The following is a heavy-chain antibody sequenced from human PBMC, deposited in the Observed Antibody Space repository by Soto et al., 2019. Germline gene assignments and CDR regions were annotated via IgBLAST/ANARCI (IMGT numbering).Heavy chain of an antibody. Sequence: QVHLVQSGAEEKKPGASVKVSCKASGYTFTNYAIYWVRQAPGQRLEWMGWINAGNGNTKYSQKFQDSVTITRDTSATTAYMELSSLTSEDTAVYYCARDIGFGEPAPYYYGMDVWGQGTTVTVSS. J-gene: IGHJ6*02. CDR3: ARDIGFGEPAPYYYGMDV. CDR1: GYTFTNYA. CDR2: INAGNGNT. D-gene: IGHD3-10*01. V-gene: IGHV1-3*05.